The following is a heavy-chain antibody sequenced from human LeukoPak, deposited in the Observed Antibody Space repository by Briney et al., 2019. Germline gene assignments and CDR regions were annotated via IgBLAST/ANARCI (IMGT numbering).Heavy chain of an antibody. CDR1: GFTFSSYS. Sequence: GGSLRLSCAASGFTFSSYSMNWVRQAPGKGLEWVSYISSSSSYIYYADSVKGRFTISRDSAKNSLYLHMNSLRAEDTAVYYCARDGALDYGMDVWGQGTTVTVSS. D-gene: IGHD3-16*01. V-gene: IGHV3-21*01. J-gene: IGHJ6*02. CDR3: ARDGALDYGMDV. CDR2: ISSSSSYI.